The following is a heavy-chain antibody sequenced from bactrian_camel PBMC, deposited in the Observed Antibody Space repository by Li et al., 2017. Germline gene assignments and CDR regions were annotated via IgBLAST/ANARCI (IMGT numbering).Heavy chain of an antibody. Sequence: HVQLVESGGGLVQPGGSLRLSCAYSGNALSRNCMSWFRQAPGKEREGVGAIRSDGTTRYADSVKGRITISRDNAKNTVYLQMNSLQSGDTALYYCAREFDGPENYWGQGTQVTVS. J-gene: IGHJ4*01. V-gene: IGHV3S53*01. CDR1: GNALSRNC. CDR3: AREFDGPENY. CDR2: IRSDGTT.